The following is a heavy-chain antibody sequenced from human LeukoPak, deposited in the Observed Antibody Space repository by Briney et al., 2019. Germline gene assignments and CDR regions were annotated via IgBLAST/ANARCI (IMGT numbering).Heavy chain of an antibody. D-gene: IGHD1-14*01. CDR3: ARGVEPLAANTLAY. CDR2: LYSDGNT. Sequence: PGGPLRLPCAPSGFTVITNNRTGFGQAPGKGPNGFSVLYSDGNTKYEDSVQGRFTISRDNSKNTLYLEMNSLSPDDTAVYYCARGVEPLAANTLAYWGQGTLVTVSS. CDR1: GFTVITNN. V-gene: IGHV3-53*01. J-gene: IGHJ4*02.